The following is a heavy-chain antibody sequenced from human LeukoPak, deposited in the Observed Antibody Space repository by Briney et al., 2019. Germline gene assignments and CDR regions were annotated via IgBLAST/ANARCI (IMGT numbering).Heavy chain of an antibody. Sequence: XMXWXRQAPGKGLEWVANIKPDESETYYVDSVKGRFTISRDNAKNSLYLQMSSLRAEDTAVYYCARVSGRNCFDYWGQGTLVTVSS. CDR3: ARVSGRNCFDY. CDR2: IKPDESET. V-gene: IGHV3-7*01. J-gene: IGHJ4*02. D-gene: IGHD3-10*01. CDR1: X.